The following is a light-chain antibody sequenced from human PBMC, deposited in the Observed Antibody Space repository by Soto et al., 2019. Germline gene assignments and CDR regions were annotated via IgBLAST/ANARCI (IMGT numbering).Light chain of an antibody. CDR2: DVN. J-gene: IGLJ1*01. V-gene: IGLV2-18*02. Sequence: QSALTQAPSVSRSPGQPVAISSNGTSSDIGAYNRVSWYQQPPGTAPKLMIYDVNNRPPGVPDRFSGSKSGNTASLTISGLQADDEAAYYGSSFTSSNSCCFGIGIK. CDR1: SSDIGAYNR. CDR3: SSFTSSNSCC.